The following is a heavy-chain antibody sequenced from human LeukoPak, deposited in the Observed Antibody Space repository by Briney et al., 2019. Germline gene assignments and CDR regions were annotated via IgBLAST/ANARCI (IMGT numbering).Heavy chain of an antibody. CDR2: IYTRGST. V-gene: IGHV4-4*07. D-gene: IGHD6-6*01. J-gene: IGHJ3*02. CDR1: GGSISSYN. Sequence: SETLSLTCTVSGGSISSYNWSWIRQPAGKGLEWIGRIYTRGSTNYNPSLKSRVSMSVDTSKKQFSLKLSSVTAADTAVYYCARVIEYDAFDIWGQGTMVTVSS. CDR3: ARVIEYDAFDI.